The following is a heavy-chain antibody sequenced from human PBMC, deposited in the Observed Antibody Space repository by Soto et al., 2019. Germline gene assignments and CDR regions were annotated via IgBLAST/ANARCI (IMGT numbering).Heavy chain of an antibody. CDR2: IKRDGIEK. CDR1: GFTFSNYW. CDR3: SRVRPQLVREQADDV. D-gene: IGHD6-13*01. V-gene: IGHV3-7*01. Sequence: EMQLVESGGGLVQPGGSLRLSCAASGFTFSNYWMTWVRQAPGKGLQWVANIKRDGIEKHYVDSVKGRFTVSRDNVKYSLYVQIDSLRGEDTAVYYCSRVRPQLVREQADDVWGQGTRVTV. J-gene: IGHJ6*01.